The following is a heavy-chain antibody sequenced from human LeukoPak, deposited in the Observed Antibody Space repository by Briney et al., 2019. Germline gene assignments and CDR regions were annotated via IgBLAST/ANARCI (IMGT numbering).Heavy chain of an antibody. J-gene: IGHJ5*02. D-gene: IGHD4-17*01. CDR1: GFTFSDHY. CDR3: ARATVTTLADWFDP. Sequence: RGSLRLSCAASGFTFSDHYMSWIRQAPGKWLEWVSYISSSGSTIYYADSVKGRFTISRDNSKNTLYLQMNSLRAEDTAVCYCARATVTTLADWFDPWGQGTLVTVSS. V-gene: IGHV3-11*04. CDR2: ISSSGSTI.